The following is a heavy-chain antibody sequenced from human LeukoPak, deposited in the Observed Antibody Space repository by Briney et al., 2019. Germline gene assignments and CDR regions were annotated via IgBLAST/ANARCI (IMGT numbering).Heavy chain of an antibody. CDR3: AAADAFDY. CDR2: ISYDGSNK. D-gene: IGHD6-13*01. V-gene: IGHV3-30*03. Sequence: GGSLRLSCAASGFTFSSYGMHWVRQAPGKGLEWVAVISYDGSNKYYADSVKGRFTISRDNSKNTLYLQMNSLRAEDTAVYYCAAADAFDYRGQGTLVTVSS. CDR1: GFTFSSYG. J-gene: IGHJ4*02.